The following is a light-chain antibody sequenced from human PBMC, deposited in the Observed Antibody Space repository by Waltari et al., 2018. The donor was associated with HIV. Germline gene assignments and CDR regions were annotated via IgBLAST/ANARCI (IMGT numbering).Light chain of an antibody. V-gene: IGKV1-NL1*01. CDR3: QQYYNNPWT. CDR2: AAS. J-gene: IGKJ1*01. Sequence: DIQMTQSPSSLSASVGDRVTITCRASQAIGNSLAWHQQQPGKAPRLLVFAASRLESGVPSRFSGAGFGTDYTLTISSLQPEDFATYYCQQYYNNPWTFGQGTKVDIK. CDR1: QAIGNS.